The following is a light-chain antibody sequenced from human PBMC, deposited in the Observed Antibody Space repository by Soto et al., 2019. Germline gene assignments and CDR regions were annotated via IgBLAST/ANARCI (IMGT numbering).Light chain of an antibody. J-gene: IGKJ1*01. CDR2: AAS. CDR1: QSVSSTY. Sequence: PGERATLSCRASQSVSSTYLAWYQQKPGQAPRPLISAASSRATGTPDRFSGSGSGTDFTLTISRLEPEDFAVYYCQQYGSSRRTFGQGTKVEIK. CDR3: QQYGSSRRT. V-gene: IGKV3-20*01.